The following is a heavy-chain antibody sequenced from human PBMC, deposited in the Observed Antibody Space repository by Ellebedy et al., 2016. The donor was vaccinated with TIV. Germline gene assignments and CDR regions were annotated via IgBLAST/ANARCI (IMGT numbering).Heavy chain of an antibody. CDR1: GFTFSSYA. J-gene: IGHJ4*02. Sequence: MPGGSLRLSCAASGFTFSSYAMSWIRQPPGKGLEWIGSIYYSGSTYYNPSLKSRVTISVDTSKNQFSLKLSSVTAADTAVYYCARQRGYCSGGSCYSGGDFDYWGQGTLVTVSS. CDR2: IYYSGST. V-gene: IGHV4-39*01. D-gene: IGHD2-15*01. CDR3: ARQRGYCSGGSCYSGGDFDY.